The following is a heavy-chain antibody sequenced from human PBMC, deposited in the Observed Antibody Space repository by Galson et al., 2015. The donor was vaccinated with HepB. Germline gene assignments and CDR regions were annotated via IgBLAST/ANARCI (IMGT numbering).Heavy chain of an antibody. Sequence: SVKFSCKASGYTFTDYVVNWVRQAPGQGLEWMGWMNTNTGKPTYAPGFAGRLVFSLDTSVTTAYLQISSLETDDTAVYYCARSPLRFLDWLPYYDYYYMDVWGEGTTVTVSS. CDR1: GYTFTDYV. V-gene: IGHV7-4-1*02. CDR3: ARSPLRFLDWLPYYDYYYMDV. CDR2: MNTNTGKP. J-gene: IGHJ6*03. D-gene: IGHD3-3*01.